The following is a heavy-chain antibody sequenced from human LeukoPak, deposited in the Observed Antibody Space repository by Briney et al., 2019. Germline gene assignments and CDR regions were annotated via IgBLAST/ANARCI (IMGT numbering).Heavy chain of an antibody. D-gene: IGHD1-1*01. J-gene: IGHJ3*02. CDR1: GGSISSSTYY. Sequence: SETLSLTCTVSGGSISSSTYYWGWIRQPPGKGLEWIGSTYYSGSTYYNPSLKSRVTISVDTSKNQFSLKLSSVTAADMAVYYCSSYNWNDEFAFDIWGQGTMVTVSS. V-gene: IGHV4-39*01. CDR2: TYYSGST. CDR3: SSYNWNDEFAFDI.